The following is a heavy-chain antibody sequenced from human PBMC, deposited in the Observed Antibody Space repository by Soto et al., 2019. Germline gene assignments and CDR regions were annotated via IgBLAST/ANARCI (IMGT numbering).Heavy chain of an antibody. CDR2: ISSTTNYI. J-gene: IGHJ4*02. CDR3: ARESEDPTSNFDY. CDR1: GFTFTRYS. V-gene: IGHV3-21*01. Sequence: PGGSLRLSCAVSGFTFTRYSMNWVRQAPGKGLEWVSSISSTTNYIYYADSMKGRFTVSRDNAKNSVYLEMNSLSAEDTALYYCARESEDPTSNFDYWGQGTLVTVSS.